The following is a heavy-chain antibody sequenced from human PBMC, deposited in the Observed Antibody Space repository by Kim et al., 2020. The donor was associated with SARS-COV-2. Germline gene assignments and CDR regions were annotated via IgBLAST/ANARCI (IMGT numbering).Heavy chain of an antibody. Sequence: GGSLRLSCAASGFTFSSYGMHWVRQAPGKGLEWVAVISYDGSNKYYADSVKGRFTISRDNSKNTLYLQMNSLRAEDTAVYYCAREGYFDSSGELDYWGQG. J-gene: IGHJ4*02. CDR2: ISYDGSNK. D-gene: IGHD3-22*01. CDR1: GFTFSSYG. V-gene: IGHV3-33*05. CDR3: AREGYFDSSGELDY.